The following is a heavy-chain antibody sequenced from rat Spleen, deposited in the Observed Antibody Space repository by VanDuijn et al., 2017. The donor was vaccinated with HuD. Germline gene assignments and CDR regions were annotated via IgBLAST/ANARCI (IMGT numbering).Heavy chain of an antibody. J-gene: IGHJ3*01. CDR1: GYSITSSYR. Sequence: EVQLQESGPGLVKPSQSLSLTCSVTGYSITSSYRWNWIRKFPGNKLEWMGYINSAGSTNYNPSLKSRISITRDTSKNQFFLQMNSITTEDTATYYCARWSYSSRYWFAYWGQGTLVTVSS. V-gene: IGHV3-3*01. CDR2: INSAGST. D-gene: IGHD1-2*01. CDR3: ARWSYSSRYWFAY.